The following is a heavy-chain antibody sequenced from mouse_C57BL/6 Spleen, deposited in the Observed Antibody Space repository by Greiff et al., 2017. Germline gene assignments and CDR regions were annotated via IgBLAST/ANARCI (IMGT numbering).Heavy chain of an antibody. CDR1: GYTFTDYG. V-gene: IGHV1-15*01. Sequence: QVQLQQSGAELVRPGASVTLSCKASGYTFTDYGMHWVKQTPVHGLEWIGAIDPETGGTAYNQKFKGKAILTADKSSSTAYMELRSLTSEDSAVYYCTRTGEGYFDYWGQGTTLTVSS. J-gene: IGHJ2*01. CDR3: TRTGEGYFDY. CDR2: IDPETGGT.